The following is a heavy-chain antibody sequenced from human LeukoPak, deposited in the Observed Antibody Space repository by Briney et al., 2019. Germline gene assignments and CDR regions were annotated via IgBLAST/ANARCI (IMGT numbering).Heavy chain of an antibody. CDR3: ARSSSLRFPYYYYMDV. Sequence: PSETLSLTCTVSGGSISSSSYYWGWIRQPPGKGLEWIGRIYYSGSTYYNPSLKSRVTISVDTSKNQFSLELSSVTAADTAVYYCARSSSLRFPYYYYMDVWGKGTAVTVSS. D-gene: IGHD5-12*01. CDR1: GGSISSSSYY. J-gene: IGHJ6*03. V-gene: IGHV4-39*01. CDR2: IYYSGST.